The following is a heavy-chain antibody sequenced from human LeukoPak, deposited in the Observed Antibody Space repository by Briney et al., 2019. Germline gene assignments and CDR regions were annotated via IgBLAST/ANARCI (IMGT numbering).Heavy chain of an antibody. J-gene: IGHJ4*02. V-gene: IGHV3-30*04. CDR1: GFTFSSYA. Sequence: GGSLRLSCAASGFTFSSYAMHWVRQAPGKGLEWVAVISYDGSNKHYADSVKGRFTISRDNSKNTLYLQMNSLRAEDTAVYYCARGDYDYYGPLDYWGQGTLVTVSS. CDR3: ARGDYDYYGPLDY. CDR2: ISYDGSNK. D-gene: IGHD3-10*01.